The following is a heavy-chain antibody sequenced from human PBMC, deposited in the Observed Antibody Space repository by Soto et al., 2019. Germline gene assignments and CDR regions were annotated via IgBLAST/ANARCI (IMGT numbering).Heavy chain of an antibody. J-gene: IGHJ3*02. CDR3: ASAKAVVVAALGI. Sequence: EGHLLESGGGLVQPGGSLRLSCKASGFTFSNSAMIWVRQAPGQGLEWVASISENGGSRGGTYYADSVKGRFTISRNNSKSTLYLQVDSLTGADTAVYYCASAKAVVVAALGIWGQGTMVTVSS. D-gene: IGHD2-21*01. CDR1: GFTFSNSA. CDR2: ISENGGSRGGT. V-gene: IGHV3-23*01.